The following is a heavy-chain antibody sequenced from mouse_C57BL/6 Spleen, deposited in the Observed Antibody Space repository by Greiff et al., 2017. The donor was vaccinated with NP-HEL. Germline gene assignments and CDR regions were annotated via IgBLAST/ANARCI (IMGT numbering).Heavy chain of an antibody. J-gene: IGHJ2*01. CDR3: ATGPPNYDYDY. Sequence: VQLQQSGAELAKPGASVKLSCKASGYTFTSYWMHWVKQRPGQGLEWIGYINPSSGYTKYNQKFKDKATLTADKSSSTAYMQLSSLTYEDYAVYYCATGPPNYDYDYWGQGTTLTVSS. V-gene: IGHV1-7*01. D-gene: IGHD2-4*01. CDR2: INPSSGYT. CDR1: GYTFTSYW.